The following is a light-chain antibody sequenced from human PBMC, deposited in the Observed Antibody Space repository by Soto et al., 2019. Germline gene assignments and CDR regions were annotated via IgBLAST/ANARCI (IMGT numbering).Light chain of an antibody. CDR1: SSNIGSNY. V-gene: IGLV1-51*01. CDR3: GTWDTGLSAFWV. Sequence: QSVLTQPPSVSAAPGQKVTISCSGSSSNIGSNYVSWYQHLPGTAPKLLIYDDNKRPSGIPDRFSGSKSGTSATLGIAGLQTGDEADYYCGTWDTGLSAFWVFGGGTKLTVL. CDR2: DDN. J-gene: IGLJ3*02.